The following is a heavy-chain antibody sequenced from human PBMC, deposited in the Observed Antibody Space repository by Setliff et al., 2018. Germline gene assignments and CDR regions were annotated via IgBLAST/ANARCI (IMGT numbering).Heavy chain of an antibody. Sequence: ETLSLTCTVSGGSISNYYWSWIRQPAGKGLEWIGRIYTSGSTNYNPSLKSRVTMSVDTSKNQFSLKLSSVTAADTAVYCCARKGISALSGAFDMWGQGTMGTVS. D-gene: IGHD1-26*01. CDR1: GGSISNYY. J-gene: IGHJ3*02. CDR3: ARKGISALSGAFDM. V-gene: IGHV4-4*07. CDR2: IYTSGST.